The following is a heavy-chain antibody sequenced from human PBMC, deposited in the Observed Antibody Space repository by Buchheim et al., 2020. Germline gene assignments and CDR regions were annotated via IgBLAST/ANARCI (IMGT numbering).Heavy chain of an antibody. CDR1: GFTFSTYG. V-gene: IGHV3-74*02. CDR2: MNEDGRIT. D-gene: IGHD1-26*01. CDR3: AVDLAGAQDQ. J-gene: IGHJ4*02. Sequence: EVLLLESGGDLVQPGGSLRLSCAVSGFTFSTYGMSWVRQAPGKGLVWVSRMNEDGRITNYADSVKGRFTISRDNTKNTLYLEMNSLRAEDTAVYFCAVDLAGAQDQWGQGT.